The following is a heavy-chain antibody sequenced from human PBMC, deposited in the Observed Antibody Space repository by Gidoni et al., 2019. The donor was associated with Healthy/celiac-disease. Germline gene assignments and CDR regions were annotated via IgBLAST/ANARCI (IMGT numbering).Heavy chain of an antibody. J-gene: IGHJ5*02. V-gene: IGHV3-23*01. D-gene: IGHD3-3*01. CDR3: AKCLYHRPYDFWSGYQYGAGWFDP. Sequence: EAQLLESGGGLVQPGGSMRPCCAASGFTFSSYAMSWVRRAPGKGLGWVSAISVSGGSTYYSNSVNGRFTISRDNSKNTLYRQMNSLRAEDTAVYDCAKCLYHRPYDFWSGYQYGAGWFDPWGQGTLVTVSS. CDR2: ISVSGGST. CDR1: GFTFSSYA.